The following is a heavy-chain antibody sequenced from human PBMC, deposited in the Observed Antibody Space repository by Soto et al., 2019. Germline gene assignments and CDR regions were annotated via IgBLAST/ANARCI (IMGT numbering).Heavy chain of an antibody. CDR1: GYSFTSYT. CDR3: ARGRTSGWYFDY. V-gene: IGHV1-3*01. Sequence: ASVKVSCKASGYSFTSYTVQWVRQAPGQRLEWMGWINAGFGDTKYSQKFQGRVTITRDTSADTAYMELSSLTSEDSAVYYCARGRTSGWYFDYWGQGTMVTVYS. D-gene: IGHD6-19*01. CDR2: INAGFGDT. J-gene: IGHJ4*02.